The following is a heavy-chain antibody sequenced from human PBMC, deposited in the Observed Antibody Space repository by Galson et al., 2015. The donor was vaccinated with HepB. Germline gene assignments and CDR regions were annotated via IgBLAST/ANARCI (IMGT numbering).Heavy chain of an antibody. CDR3: ARDLFMFYDSSVSWFDP. D-gene: IGHD3-22*01. Sequence: SVKVSCKASGGTFSSYAISWVRQAPGQGLEWMGRIIPILGIANYAQKFQGRVTITADKSTSTAYMELSSLRSEDTAVYYCARDLFMFYDSSVSWFDPWGQGTLATVSS. CDR1: GGTFSSYA. V-gene: IGHV1-69*04. J-gene: IGHJ5*02. CDR2: IIPILGIA.